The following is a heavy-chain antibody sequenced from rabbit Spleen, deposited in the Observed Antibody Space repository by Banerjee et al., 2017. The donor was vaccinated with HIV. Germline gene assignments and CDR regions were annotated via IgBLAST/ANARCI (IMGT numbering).Heavy chain of an antibody. J-gene: IGHJ6*01. V-gene: IGHV1S40*01. CDR1: GFSFSSGYY. Sequence: EESGGGLVKPGASLTLTCKASGFSFSSGYYVSWVRQAPGKGLEWIGCIGTGSGTTWFANWAKGRFTISKTSSTTVTLQMTSLTVADTATYFCARDTGSSFSSYGMDLWGPGTLVTVS. CDR3: ARDTGSSFSSYGMDL. CDR2: IGTGSGTT. D-gene: IGHD8-1*01.